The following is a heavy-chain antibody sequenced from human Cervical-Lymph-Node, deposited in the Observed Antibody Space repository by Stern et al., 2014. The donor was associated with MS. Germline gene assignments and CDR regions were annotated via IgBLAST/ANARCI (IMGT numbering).Heavy chain of an antibody. V-gene: IGHV4-34*01. CDR2: INHSGDT. CDR3: ARGPQHSSWYFPFDY. CDR1: GGSFSDYY. D-gene: IGHD6-13*01. Sequence: QVQLQQWGAGLLKPSETLSLTCGVSGGSFSDYYWSWIRQAPGKGLEWIGEINHSGDTNYNPSLKSRVSLSVDTSKNQFSVKLISVTAADTSVYYCARGPQHSSWYFPFDYWGQGTLVTVSS. J-gene: IGHJ4*02.